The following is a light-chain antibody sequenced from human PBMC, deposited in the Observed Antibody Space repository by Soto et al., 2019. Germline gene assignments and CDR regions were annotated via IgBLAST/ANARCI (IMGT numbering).Light chain of an antibody. V-gene: IGLV2-23*01. Sequence: QSVLTQPASVSGSPGQSITISCTGTSSDVGSYNLVSWYQQHPGKAPKLMIYEGSKRPSGVSNRFSGSKSGNTASLTISGLQAEDEADYYCCSYAGSRVFGGGTQLT. J-gene: IGLJ2*01. CDR2: EGS. CDR1: SSDVGSYNL. CDR3: CSYAGSRV.